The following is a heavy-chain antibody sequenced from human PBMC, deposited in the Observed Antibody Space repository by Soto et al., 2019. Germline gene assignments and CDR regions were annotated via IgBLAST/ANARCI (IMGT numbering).Heavy chain of an antibody. D-gene: IGHD5-12*01. J-gene: IGHJ4*02. Sequence: EVQLVESGGGLVQPGGSLRLSCAASGFTFSSYWMSWVRQAPGKGLEWVANIKEDGREKYYVDSVKGRCTISRDNAKNSLYLQMNSLRAEDTAVYYCARATVADKEDYWGQGTLVTVSS. CDR3: ARATVADKEDY. V-gene: IGHV3-7*04. CDR1: GFTFSSYW. CDR2: IKEDGREK.